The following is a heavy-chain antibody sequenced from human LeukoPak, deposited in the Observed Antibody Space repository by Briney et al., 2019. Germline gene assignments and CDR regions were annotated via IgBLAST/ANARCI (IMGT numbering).Heavy chain of an antibody. CDR2: ISYDGSNK. J-gene: IGHJ4*02. CDR1: GFTFSSYA. D-gene: IGHD2-21*01. V-gene: IGHV3-30-3*01. Sequence: GGSLRLSCAASGFTFSSYAMHWVRQAPGKGLEWVAVISYDGSNKYYADSVKGRFTISRDNSKNTLYLQMNSLRAEDTAVYYCASPKAQDCGGDCYFDYWGQGTLVTVSS. CDR3: ASPKAQDCGGDCYFDY.